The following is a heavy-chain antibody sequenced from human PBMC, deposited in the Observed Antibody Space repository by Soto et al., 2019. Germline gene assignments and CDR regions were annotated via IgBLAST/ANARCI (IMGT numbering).Heavy chain of an antibody. CDR2: IYSGGST. CDR1: GFTVSNSY. Sequence: VGSLRLSCAASGFTVSNSYMSWVRQAPGKGLEWVSVIYSGGSTYYADSVKGRFTISRDSSENTLYLQMNSLRAEDTAVYYCARGFQSTFGYWGQGTLVTVSS. V-gene: IGHV3-53*01. J-gene: IGHJ4*02. D-gene: IGHD2-2*01. CDR3: ARGFQSTFGY.